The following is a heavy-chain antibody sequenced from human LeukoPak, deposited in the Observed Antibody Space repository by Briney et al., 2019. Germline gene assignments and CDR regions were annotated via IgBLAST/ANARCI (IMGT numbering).Heavy chain of an antibody. J-gene: IGHJ4*02. CDR3: ARGLGSSGYYSRFDY. Sequence: SETLSLTCTVSGGSISSYYWSWIRQPPGKGLEGIGYIYYRGSTNYNPSLKSRVTISVDTSKNQFSLKLSSVTAADTAVYYCARGLGSSGYYSRFDYWGQGTLVTVSS. CDR2: IYYRGST. V-gene: IGHV4-59*01. D-gene: IGHD3-22*01. CDR1: GGSISSYY.